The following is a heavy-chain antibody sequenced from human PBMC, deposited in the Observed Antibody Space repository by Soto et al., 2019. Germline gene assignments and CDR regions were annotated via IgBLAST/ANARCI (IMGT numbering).Heavy chain of an antibody. CDR1: GGSISSYY. J-gene: IGHJ3*02. Sequence: QVQLQESGPGLVKPSETLSLTCTVSGGSISSYYWSWIRQPPGKGLEWIGYIYYSGSTNYNPSLKRRVTISVDTSKNQFSLKLSSVTAADTAVYYCARVRGPLHDAFDIWGQGTMVTVSS. V-gene: IGHV4-59*01. CDR2: IYYSGST. CDR3: ARVRGPLHDAFDI. D-gene: IGHD3-10*01.